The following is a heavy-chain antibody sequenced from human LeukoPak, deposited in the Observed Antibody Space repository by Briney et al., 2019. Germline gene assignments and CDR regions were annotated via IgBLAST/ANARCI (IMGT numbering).Heavy chain of an antibody. J-gene: IGHJ4*02. CDR1: GFTFSSYA. Sequence: GGSLRLSCAASGFTFSSYAMHWVRQAPGKGLEWVAVISYDGSNKYYADSVKGRFTISRDNAKNSLYLQMNSLRAEDTAVYYCARVRFSILTGYHEYYFDYWGQGTLVTVSS. V-gene: IGHV3-30-3*01. CDR2: ISYDGSNK. CDR3: ARVRFSILTGYHEYYFDY. D-gene: IGHD3-9*01.